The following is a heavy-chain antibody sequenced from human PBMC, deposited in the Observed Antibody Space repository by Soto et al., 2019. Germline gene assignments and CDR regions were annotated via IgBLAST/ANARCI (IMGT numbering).Heavy chain of an antibody. D-gene: IGHD6-13*01. V-gene: IGHV4-34*01. CDR3: ARGAAAGADFDY. CDR1: GGSFSGYY. CDR2: INHSGST. Sequence: SETLSLTCAVYGGSFSGYYWSWIRQPPGKGLEWIGEINHSGSTNYNPSLKSRVTISVDTSKNQFSLKLSSVTAADTAVYYCARGAAAGADFDYWGQGTLVTVSS. J-gene: IGHJ4*02.